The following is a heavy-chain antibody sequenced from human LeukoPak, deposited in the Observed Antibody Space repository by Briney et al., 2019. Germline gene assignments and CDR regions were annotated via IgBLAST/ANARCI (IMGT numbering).Heavy chain of an antibody. CDR1: GGSISGYC. V-gene: IGHV4-59*01. CDR3: ARGYSSNWYLDT. J-gene: IGHJ4*02. CDR2: FCYSGSA. Sequence: SETLSLTCTVSGGSISGYCWSWIRQSPGSRLEWIGYFCYSGSANSSPNYNPSLKSRVAMSVDTSKNHFPLNLSSVIAADTAMYYCARGYSSNWYLDTWGQGTLVTASS. D-gene: IGHD6-13*01.